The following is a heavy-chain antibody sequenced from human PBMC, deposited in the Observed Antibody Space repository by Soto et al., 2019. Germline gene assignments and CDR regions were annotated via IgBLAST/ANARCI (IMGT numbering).Heavy chain of an antibody. V-gene: IGHV1-46*01. CDR2: IVPASGGA. D-gene: IGHD5-12*01. J-gene: IGHJ4*02. CDR3: VREYSPGLFEY. CDR1: GYSFTDFF. Sequence: QVQLVQSGAEVKKPGASVKFSCKASGYSFTDFFIHWVRQAPGQGLEWMGFIVPASGGAGYTEKFLGRISMTRDTSTTTVYMELSSLRSEDTAVYYCVREYSPGLFEYWGQGNLVTVSS.